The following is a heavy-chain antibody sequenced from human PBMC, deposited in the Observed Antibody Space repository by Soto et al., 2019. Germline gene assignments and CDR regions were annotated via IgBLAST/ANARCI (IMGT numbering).Heavy chain of an antibody. D-gene: IGHD2-15*01. Sequence: GGSLRLSCAASGFTFSSYAMSWVRQAPGKGLEWVSAISGSGGSTYYADSVKGRFTISRDNSKNTLYLQMNSLRAEDTAVYYCAKGGGIVVVVAATRNWFDPWGQGTLVTVSS. CDR2: ISGSGGST. CDR1: GFTFSSYA. V-gene: IGHV3-23*01. J-gene: IGHJ5*02. CDR3: AKGGGIVVVVAATRNWFDP.